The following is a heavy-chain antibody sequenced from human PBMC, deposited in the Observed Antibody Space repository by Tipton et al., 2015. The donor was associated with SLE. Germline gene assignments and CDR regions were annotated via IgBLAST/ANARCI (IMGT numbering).Heavy chain of an antibody. CDR2: INAGNGNT. CDR1: GYTFTTYA. CDR3: AREGNGDRYYFDY. V-gene: IGHV1-3*01. D-gene: IGHD4-17*01. J-gene: IGHJ4*02. Sequence: QVQLVQSGAEVKKPGASVKVSCKASGYTFTTYAMHWVRQAPGQRLEWMGWINAGNGNTKYSQKFQGRVTITRDTSASTAYMELSSLRSEDTAVYYCAREGNGDRYYFDYWGQGTRVTVSS.